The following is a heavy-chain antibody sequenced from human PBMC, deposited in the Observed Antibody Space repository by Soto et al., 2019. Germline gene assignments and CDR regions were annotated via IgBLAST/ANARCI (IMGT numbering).Heavy chain of an antibody. CDR1: GFPFTTYA. D-gene: IGHD3-16*02. CDR2: ISGSGDRT. J-gene: IGHJ4*02. V-gene: IGHV3-23*01. CDR3: AKASTYEYVWGSYRYYFNY. Sequence: PGGSLRLSCEASGFPFTTYAMSWVRQAPGKGLEWVSGISGSGDRTHYIDSVKGRFTISRDNYKNTLYLQMDSLRAEDTAVYYCAKASTYEYVWGSYRYYFNYWGQGTLVTVSS.